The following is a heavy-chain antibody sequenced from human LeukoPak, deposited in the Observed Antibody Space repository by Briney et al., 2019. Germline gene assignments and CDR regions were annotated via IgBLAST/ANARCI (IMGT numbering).Heavy chain of an antibody. CDR1: GGSISSSYSY. J-gene: IGHJ4*02. CDR3: ARGSARYFDWLFGYFDY. Sequence: SETLSLTCTVSGGSISSSYSYWGWIRQPPGKGLEWIGNIYYSGSTYYSPSLKSRVTISVDKSKNQFSLKLSSVTAADTAVYYCARGSARYFDWLFGYFDYWGQGTLVTVSS. CDR2: IYYSGST. D-gene: IGHD3-9*01. V-gene: IGHV4-39*07.